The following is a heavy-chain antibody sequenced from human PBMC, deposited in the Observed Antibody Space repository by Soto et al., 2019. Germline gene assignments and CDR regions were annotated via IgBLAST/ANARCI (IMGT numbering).Heavy chain of an antibody. J-gene: IGHJ4*02. D-gene: IGHD3-3*01. CDR3: ARAGVTVFGLVPHFDY. CDR1: GNTFTSYD. Sequence: ASVKVSCKASGNTFTSYDINWVRQATGHGLEWMGWINPNSGNIGYAQKFQGRVTMTRDTAIRTAYMQLSSVTPDDTAVYYCARAGVTVFGLVPHFDYWGQGTQVTVSS. V-gene: IGHV1-8*01. CDR2: INPNSGNI.